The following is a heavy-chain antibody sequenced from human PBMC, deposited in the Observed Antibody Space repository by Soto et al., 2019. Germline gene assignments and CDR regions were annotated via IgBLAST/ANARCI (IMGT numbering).Heavy chain of an antibody. J-gene: IGHJ6*02. CDR3: ARVGYCSSTSCYPYYDMDV. Sequence: ASVKVSCKASGGTFSSYAISWVRQAPGQGLEWMGGIIPIFGNTNYAQKLQGRVTMTTDTSTSTAYMELRSLRSDDTAVYYCARVGYCSSTSCYPYYDMDVWGQGTTVTVSS. V-gene: IGHV1-18*01. CDR1: GGTFSSYA. CDR2: IIPIFGNT. D-gene: IGHD2-2*01.